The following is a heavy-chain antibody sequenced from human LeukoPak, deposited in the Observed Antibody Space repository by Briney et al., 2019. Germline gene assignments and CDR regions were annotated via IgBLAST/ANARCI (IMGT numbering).Heavy chain of an antibody. CDR1: GYTFTGYY. CDR3: VRLYCSSTSCPAP. D-gene: IGHD2-2*01. J-gene: IGHJ5*02. CDR2: INPNSGGT. Sequence: ASVKVSCKASGYTFTGYYMHWVRQAPGQGLEWMGWINPNSGGTNYAQKFQGRVTMTRDTSISTAYMELSRLRSDDTAVYYCVRLYCSSTSCPAPWGQGTLVTVSS. V-gene: IGHV1-2*02.